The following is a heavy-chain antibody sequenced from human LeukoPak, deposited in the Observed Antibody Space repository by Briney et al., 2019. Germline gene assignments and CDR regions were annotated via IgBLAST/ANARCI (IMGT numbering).Heavy chain of an antibody. CDR1: GGTFSRYA. CDR3: ARDSSEFRNLIPY. Sequence: GASVKVSCKASGGTFSRYAISWVRQSPGQGLEWMGGIIPIFGTANYAQRFQGRVTITADESTSTAYMGLSSLRSEDTAVYYCARDSSEFRNLIPYWGQGTLVTVSS. J-gene: IGHJ4*02. CDR2: IIPIFGTA. V-gene: IGHV1-69*13. D-gene: IGHD1-14*01.